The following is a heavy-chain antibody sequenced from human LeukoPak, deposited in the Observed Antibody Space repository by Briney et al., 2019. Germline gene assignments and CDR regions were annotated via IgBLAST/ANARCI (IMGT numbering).Heavy chain of an antibody. CDR1: GFTFSTYS. Sequence: PGGSLRLSCAASGFTFSTYSMNWVRQAPGKGLGWVSSISSSSSYIFYADSVKGRFTISRDNAKNSLYLEMNSLRAEDTAVYYCAREPRSRTLDYWGQGTLVTVSS. D-gene: IGHD2-15*01. J-gene: IGHJ4*02. CDR3: AREPRSRTLDY. CDR2: ISSSSSYI. V-gene: IGHV3-21*01.